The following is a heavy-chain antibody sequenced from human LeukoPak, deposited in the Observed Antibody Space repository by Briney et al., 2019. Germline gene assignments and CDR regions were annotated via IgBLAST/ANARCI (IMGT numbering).Heavy chain of an antibody. J-gene: IGHJ4*02. Sequence: SGGSLRLSCAASGFTFSDYYMSWIRQPPGKGLEWIGEINHSGSTNYNPSLKSRVTISVDTSKNQFSLKLSSVTAADTAVYYCARGYYGSGSHNDYWGQGTPVTVSS. CDR1: GFTFSDYY. CDR3: ARGYYGSGSHNDY. D-gene: IGHD3-10*01. CDR2: INHSGST. V-gene: IGHV4-34*01.